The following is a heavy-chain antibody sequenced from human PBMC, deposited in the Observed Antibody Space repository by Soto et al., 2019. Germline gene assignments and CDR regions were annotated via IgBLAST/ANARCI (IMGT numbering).Heavy chain of an antibody. CDR1: GGTFSSYT. Sequence: QVQLVQSGAEVKKPGSSVKVSCKASGGTFSSYTISWVRQAPGQGLEWMGRIIPILGIANYAQEFQGRVTITADKSTSTAYMELSSLRSEDTAVYYCARDHDYGDYLGYFDYWGQGTLVTVSS. CDR3: ARDHDYGDYLGYFDY. D-gene: IGHD4-17*01. V-gene: IGHV1-69*08. CDR2: IIPILGIA. J-gene: IGHJ4*02.